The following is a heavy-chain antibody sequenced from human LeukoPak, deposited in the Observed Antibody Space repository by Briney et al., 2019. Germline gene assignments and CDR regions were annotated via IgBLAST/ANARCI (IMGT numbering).Heavy chain of an antibody. J-gene: IGHJ3*02. CDR2: ISAYYGNT. D-gene: IGHD4-17*01. CDR3: ARDNDYGDSDAFDI. Sequence: ASVKVSCKASGYTFTSYISWVRQAPGQGLEWMGWISAYYGNTNYAQKLQGRVTMTTDTSTSTAYMELRSLRSDDTAVYYCARDNDYGDSDAFDIWGQGTMVTVSS. V-gene: IGHV1-18*01. CDR1: GYTFTSY.